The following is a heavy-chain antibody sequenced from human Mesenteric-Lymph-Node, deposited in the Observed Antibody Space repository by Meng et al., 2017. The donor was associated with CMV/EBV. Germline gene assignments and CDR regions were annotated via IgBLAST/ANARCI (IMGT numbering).Heavy chain of an antibody. V-gene: IGHV3-66*02. J-gene: IGHJ6*02. D-gene: IGHD3-16*01. CDR3: ARDSDSYTGAGGGELFGMDL. Sequence: GGSLRLSCAASGFRVFSNYMSWVRQAPGKGLERVSLIYTGGKTYYADSVKGRFTISRDYSENTLYLQMNSLRAEDTAVYYCARDSDSYTGAGGGELFGMDLWGQGTTVTVSS. CDR1: GFRVFSNY. CDR2: IYTGGKT.